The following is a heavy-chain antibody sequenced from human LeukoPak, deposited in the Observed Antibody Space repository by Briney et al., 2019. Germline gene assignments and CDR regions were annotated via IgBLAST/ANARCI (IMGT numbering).Heavy chain of an antibody. CDR1: GGSFSGYY. CDR2: INHSGST. CDR3: ARGPGWNYLRYFDL. V-gene: IGHV4-34*01. D-gene: IGHD1-7*01. J-gene: IGHJ2*01. Sequence: PSETLSLTCAVYGGSFSGYYWSWIRQPPGKGLEWIGEINHSGSTNYNPSLKSRVTISVDTSKNQFSLELSSVTAADTAVYYCARGPGWNYLRYFDLWGRGTLVTVSS.